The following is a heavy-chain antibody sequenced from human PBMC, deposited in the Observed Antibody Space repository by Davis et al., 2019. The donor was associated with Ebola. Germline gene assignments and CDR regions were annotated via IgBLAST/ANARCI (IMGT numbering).Heavy chain of an antibody. V-gene: IGHV4-34*01. Sequence: PSETLSLTCTVSGGSISSYYWSWIRQPPGKGLEWIGEINHSGSTNYNPSLKSRVTISVDTSKNQFSLKLSSVTAADTAVYYCARGLARWGQGTLVTVSS. CDR3: ARGLAR. CDR1: GGSISSYY. D-gene: IGHD6-6*01. CDR2: INHSGST. J-gene: IGHJ4*02.